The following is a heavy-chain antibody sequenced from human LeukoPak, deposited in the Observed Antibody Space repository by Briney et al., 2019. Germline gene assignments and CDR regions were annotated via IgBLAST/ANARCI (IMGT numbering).Heavy chain of an antibody. J-gene: IGHJ6*03. CDR1: GFTLSRHG. D-gene: IGHD6-19*01. CDR3: ARDPRIAVTGTTPYDYYFHMDV. CDR2: ISYDGGYK. V-gene: IGHV3-30-3*01. Sequence: GGSLRLSCAASGFTLSRHGIYWVRQAPGKGLEWVALISYDGGYKYYTDSVKGRFTISRDNSKNTVYMQLNSLRANDTAVFYCARDPRIAVTGTTPYDYYFHMDVWGKGTTVTIS.